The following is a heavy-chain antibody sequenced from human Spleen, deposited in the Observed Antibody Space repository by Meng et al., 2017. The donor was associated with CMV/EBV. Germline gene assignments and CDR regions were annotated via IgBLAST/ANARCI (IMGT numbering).Heavy chain of an antibody. CDR1: GFTFDDYA. CDR3: AKDIGIVSATPSYYYGMDV. V-gene: IGHV3-9*01. D-gene: IGHD1-26*01. J-gene: IGHJ6*02. Sequence: GGSLRLSCAASGFTFDDYAMHWVRQAPGRGLEWVSCISWNSGNTGYADSVKGRFTVSRDNAKNSLYLQMNSLRPEDTALYYCAKDIGIVSATPSYYYGMDVWGQGTTVTVSS. CDR2: ISWNSGNT.